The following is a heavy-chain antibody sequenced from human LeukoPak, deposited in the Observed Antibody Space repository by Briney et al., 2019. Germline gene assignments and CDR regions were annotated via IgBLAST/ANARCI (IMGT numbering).Heavy chain of an antibody. CDR2: IYPGDSDT. J-gene: IGHJ5*02. Sequence: GGSLQISCKGSGYRFTSYWIGWVRQMPGKGLEWMGIIYPGDSDTRYSPSFQGQVTISADKSISTAYLQWSSLKASDTAMYYCARRSYYYDSSGYWFDPWGQGTLVTVSS. V-gene: IGHV5-51*01. CDR3: ARRSYYYDSSGYWFDP. CDR1: GYRFTSYW. D-gene: IGHD3-22*01.